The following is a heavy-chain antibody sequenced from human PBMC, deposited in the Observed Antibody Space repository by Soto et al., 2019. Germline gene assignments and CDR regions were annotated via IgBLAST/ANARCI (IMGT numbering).Heavy chain of an antibody. D-gene: IGHD3-9*01. CDR2: INPSGGST. CDR3: ASRYYDILTGYFARFDY. Sequence: GASVKVSCKASGYTFTIYYMHWVRQAPGQGLEWMGIINPSGGSTSYAQKFQGRVTMTRDTSTSTVYMELSSLRSEDTAVYYCASRYYDILTGYFARFDYGGKGPLATVPS. CDR1: GYTFTIYY. V-gene: IGHV1-46*03. J-gene: IGHJ4*02.